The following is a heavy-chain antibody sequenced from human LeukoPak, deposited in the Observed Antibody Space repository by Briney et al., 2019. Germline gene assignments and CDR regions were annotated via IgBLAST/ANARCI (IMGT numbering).Heavy chain of an antibody. CDR1: GFTFSSYS. V-gene: IGHV3-21*01. Sequence: PGGSLRLSCAASGFTFSSYSMNWVRQAPGKGLEWVSSISSSSSYIYYADSVKGRFTISRDNAKNSLYLQMNSLRAEDTAEYYCARVWSWWELLGGYYYYGMDVWGQGTTVTVSS. CDR2: ISSSSSYI. J-gene: IGHJ6*02. D-gene: IGHD1-26*01. CDR3: ARVWSWWELLGGYYYYGMDV.